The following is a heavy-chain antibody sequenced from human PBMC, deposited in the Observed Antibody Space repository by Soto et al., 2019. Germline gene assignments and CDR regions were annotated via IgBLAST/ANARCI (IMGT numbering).Heavy chain of an antibody. CDR1: GFTFGDYA. CDR2: IRSKAYGGTT. Sequence: NPGGSLRLSCTASGFTFGDYAMSWFRQAPGKGLEWVGFIRSKAYGGTTEYAASVKGRFTISRDDSKSIAYLQMNSLKTEDTAVYYCTRGGDSSSWSLYYYYGMDVWGQGTTVTVSS. D-gene: IGHD6-13*01. J-gene: IGHJ6*02. V-gene: IGHV3-49*05. CDR3: TRGGDSSSWSLYYYYGMDV.